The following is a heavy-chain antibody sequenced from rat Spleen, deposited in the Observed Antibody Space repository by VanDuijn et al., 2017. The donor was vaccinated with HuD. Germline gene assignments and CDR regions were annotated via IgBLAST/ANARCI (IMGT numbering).Heavy chain of an antibody. V-gene: IGHV3-3*01. J-gene: IGHJ1*01. CDR3: ARWDYYSPRWYFDF. CDR1: DHSITNGYR. Sequence: EVQLQESGPGLVKPSQSLSLTCSVTDHSITNGYRWNWIRKFPGNKLEWMGYIDGAGSTNYNPSLKSRISITRDTSKNQFFLQVTSVSTEDTATYFCARWDYYSPRWYFDFWGPGTMVTVSS. CDR2: IDGAGST. D-gene: IGHD1-1*01.